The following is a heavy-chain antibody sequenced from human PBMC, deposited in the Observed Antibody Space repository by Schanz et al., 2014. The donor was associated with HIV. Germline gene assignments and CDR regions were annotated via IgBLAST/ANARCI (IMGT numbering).Heavy chain of an antibody. V-gene: IGHV3-33*06. CDR3: AKAGGGPSPSYYGMDV. CDR1: GFTFSNYA. CDR2: IWNDGSNK. J-gene: IGHJ6*02. D-gene: IGHD3-10*01. Sequence: QVQLVESGGGVVQPGRSLRLSCAVSGFTFSNYAMHWVRQAPGKGLEWVAVIWNDGSNKYYADSVKGRFTISRDNSKNTLYLQMNSLRAEDTAVYYCAKAGGGPSPSYYGMDVWGQGTTVTVSS.